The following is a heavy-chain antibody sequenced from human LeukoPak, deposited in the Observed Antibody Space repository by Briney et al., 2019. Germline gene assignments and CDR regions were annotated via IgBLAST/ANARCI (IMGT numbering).Heavy chain of an antibody. Sequence: SETLSLTCTVSGGSISSGGYYWSWIRQHPGKGLEWIGYIYYSGSTYYNPSLKSRVTISVDTSKNQFSLKLSSVTAADTAVYYCARAGSSWVDYWGQGTLVTVSS. CDR2: IYYSGST. V-gene: IGHV4-31*03. CDR1: GGSISSGGYY. CDR3: ARAGSSWVDY. J-gene: IGHJ4*02. D-gene: IGHD6-13*01.